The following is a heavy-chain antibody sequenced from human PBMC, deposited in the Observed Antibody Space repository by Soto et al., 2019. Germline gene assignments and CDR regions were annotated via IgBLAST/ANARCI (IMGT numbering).Heavy chain of an antibody. D-gene: IGHD3-22*01. CDR1: GGSISTAVFY. Sequence: QVQLHESGPGLVRPSQTLSLTCNVSGGSISTAVFYWGWFRHPPGKGLEWIGYIYYRGSTYNNPSLESRVAISMDTSKNQFSLNLTSVTAADTAVYFCVSDYDSGGYIGYWGQGTLVTVSS. J-gene: IGHJ4*02. CDR2: IYYRGST. CDR3: VSDYDSGGYIGY. V-gene: IGHV4-30-4*01.